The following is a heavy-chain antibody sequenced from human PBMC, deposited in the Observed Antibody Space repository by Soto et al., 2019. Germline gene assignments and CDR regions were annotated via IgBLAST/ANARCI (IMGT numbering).Heavy chain of an antibody. CDR3: FGGRGGSSYYYYGMDV. J-gene: IGHJ6*04. CDR2: IIPIFGTA. CDR1: GGTFSSYA. V-gene: IGHV1-69*01. Sequence: QVQLVQSGAEVKKPGSSVKVSCKASGGTFSSYAISWVRQAPGQGLEWMGGIIPIFGTANSAQKFQGRVTITAEESTSKAYMELSTLRSEDTAVFYCFGGRGGSSYYYYGMDVWGKGTTVTVSS. D-gene: IGHD3-16*01.